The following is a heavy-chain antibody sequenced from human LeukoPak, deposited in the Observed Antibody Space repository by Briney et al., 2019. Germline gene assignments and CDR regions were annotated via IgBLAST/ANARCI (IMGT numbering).Heavy chain of an antibody. CDR3: ARDRFYYYGMDV. CDR2: IYYSGST. CDR1: GGSISSYY. Sequence: PSETLSLTCTVSGGSISSYYWSWIRQPPGKGLEWIGYIYYSGSTNYNPPLKSRVTISVDTSKNQFSLKLSSVTAADTAVYYCARDRFYYYGMDVWGKGTTVTVSS. J-gene: IGHJ6*04. V-gene: IGHV4-59*01.